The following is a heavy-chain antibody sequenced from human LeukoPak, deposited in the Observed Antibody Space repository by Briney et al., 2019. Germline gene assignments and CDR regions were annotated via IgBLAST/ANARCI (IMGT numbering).Heavy chain of an antibody. V-gene: IGHV3-7*01. CDR2: IKPDGSEE. D-gene: IGHD3-16*01. J-gene: IGHJ4*02. Sequence: PGGSLRLSCAASGFTFSSYWMSWVRQAPGKGLEWVANIKPDGSEEQYVDSVKGRFTISRDNAKNSLYLQMSSLRAEDTAVYYCGPFTRRAFALGGGDFWGQGTLVTVSS. CDR3: GPFTRRAFALGGGDF. CDR1: GFTFSSYW.